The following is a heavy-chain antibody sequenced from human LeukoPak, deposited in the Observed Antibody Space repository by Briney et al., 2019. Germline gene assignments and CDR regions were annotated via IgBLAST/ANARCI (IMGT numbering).Heavy chain of an antibody. J-gene: IGHJ5*02. CDR1: GFTFSRYW. V-gene: IGHV3-23*01. CDR3: VNHLAAMVRGCLDL. D-gene: IGHD5-18*01. CDR2: INARGFIT. Sequence: PEGSLRLSCAASGFTFSRYWMSWVRQAPGKGLQWGSAINARGFITYYADSVKGRFTISRDNSKNTLFLQMNSLSVEDTAVYYCVNHLAAMVRGCLDLWGQGILVTVSS.